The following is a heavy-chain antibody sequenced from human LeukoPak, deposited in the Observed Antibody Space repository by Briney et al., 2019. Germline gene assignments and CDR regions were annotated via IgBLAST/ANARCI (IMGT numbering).Heavy chain of an antibody. Sequence: GGSLRLSCAASGFTFSSNGIHWVRQAPGEGLEWVAVIWSDGTKKYYADSVKGRFTISRDNSKNTLSLEMNSLRAEDTAVYFCARRGSGTYDFDYWGQGTLVTVSS. V-gene: IGHV3-33*01. D-gene: IGHD1-26*01. CDR1: GFTFSSNG. CDR2: IWSDGTKK. J-gene: IGHJ4*02. CDR3: ARRGSGTYDFDY.